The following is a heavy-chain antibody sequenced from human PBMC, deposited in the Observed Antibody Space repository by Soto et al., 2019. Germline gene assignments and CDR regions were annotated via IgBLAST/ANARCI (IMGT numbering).Heavy chain of an antibody. J-gene: IGHJ5*02. Sequence: QVQLVESEGSVVRPGRSLIVSCSASGFIFSDYAMHWVRQAPGKGMEWVAVILFDGNKKYYADSVKGRFTISRDNSKNTLYLQMNRLRAEDTAVYYCAKEGSQTISGSYLSSWGQGSLVTVSS. CDR2: ILFDGNKK. CDR3: AKEGSQTISGSYLSS. CDR1: GFIFSDYA. D-gene: IGHD1-26*01. V-gene: IGHV3-30*18.